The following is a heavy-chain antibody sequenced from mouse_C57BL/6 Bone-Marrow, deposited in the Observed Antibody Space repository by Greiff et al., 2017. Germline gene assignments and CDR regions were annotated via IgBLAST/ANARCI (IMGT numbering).Heavy chain of an antibody. V-gene: IGHV1-81*01. CDR3: ARGIDDDYDEGLAY. Sequence: QVQLQQSGAELAWPGASVKLSCKASGYTFTSYGISWVKQRTGQGLEWIGEIYPRSGNPYYNEKFKGKATLTADKYSSTAYMELRSLTSEDSAVYVWARGIDDDYDEGLAYWGQGTLVTVSA. CDR2: IYPRSGNP. J-gene: IGHJ3*01. CDR1: GYTFTSYG. D-gene: IGHD2-4*01.